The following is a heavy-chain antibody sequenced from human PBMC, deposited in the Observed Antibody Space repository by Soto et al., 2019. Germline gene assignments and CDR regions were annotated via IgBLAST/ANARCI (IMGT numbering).Heavy chain of an antibody. CDR1: GGSISSYY. Sequence: SETLSLTCTVSGGSISSYYWSWIRQPPGQGLEWIGYIYYSGTTNYNPSLKSRVTISVDTSKNHFSLKLRSVTAADTAVYYCARRFRSGYYYYFEYWGQGTLVTVSS. J-gene: IGHJ4*02. CDR3: ARRFRSGYYYYFEY. CDR2: IYYSGTT. V-gene: IGHV4-59*01. D-gene: IGHD3-22*01.